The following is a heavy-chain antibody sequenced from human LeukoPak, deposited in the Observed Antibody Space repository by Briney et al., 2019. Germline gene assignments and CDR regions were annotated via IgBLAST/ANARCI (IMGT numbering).Heavy chain of an antibody. CDR1: GYSFTSYW. J-gene: IGHJ4*02. V-gene: IGHV5-51*01. Sequence: GESLKISCKDSGYSFTSYWIGWVRQMPGKGLEWMGIIYPGDSDTRYSPSFQGQVTISADKSISTAYLQWSSLKASDTAMYYCAKRTEHYYDSSGYLWYFDYWGQGTLVTVSS. CDR3: AKRTEHYYDSSGYLWYFDY. CDR2: IYPGDSDT. D-gene: IGHD3-22*01.